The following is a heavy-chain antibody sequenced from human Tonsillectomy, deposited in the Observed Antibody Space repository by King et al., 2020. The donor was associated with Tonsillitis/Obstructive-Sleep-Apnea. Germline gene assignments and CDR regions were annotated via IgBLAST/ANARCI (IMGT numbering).Heavy chain of an antibody. Sequence: QLVQSGGGVVQPGRSLRLSCAASGFTFSSYGMHWVRQAPGKGLEWVAVISDDGSNKDYADSVKGRFTISRDNSKNTLYQQMNSLRAEDTAVYYCAKDLYSSGPLNWFDPWGQGTLVTVSS. CDR1: GFTFSSYG. D-gene: IGHD6-19*01. J-gene: IGHJ5*02. V-gene: IGHV3-30*18. CDR2: ISDDGSNK. CDR3: AKDLYSSGPLNWFDP.